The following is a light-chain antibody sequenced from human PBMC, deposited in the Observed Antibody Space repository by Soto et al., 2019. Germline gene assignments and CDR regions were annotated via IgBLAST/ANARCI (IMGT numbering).Light chain of an antibody. V-gene: IGKV3-20*01. Sequence: EIVLTQSPGTLSLSPGERATLSCRASQSVTRNYLAWYLQKPGQAPRVLIYAASSRAPGIPDRISGSGSGSDFTLTISRLEPEDFAVYYCQQYGSSPWTFGQGTKVEIK. CDR1: QSVTRNY. CDR2: AAS. CDR3: QQYGSSPWT. J-gene: IGKJ1*01.